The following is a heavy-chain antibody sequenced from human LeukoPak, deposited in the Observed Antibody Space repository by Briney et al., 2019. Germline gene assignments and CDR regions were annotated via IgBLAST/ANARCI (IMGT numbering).Heavy chain of an antibody. J-gene: IGHJ4*02. D-gene: IGHD3-22*01. Sequence: GESLKISCKGSGYSSTNYWIGWVRQMPGKGLEWMGITYPGDSNIRYSPSFQGQVTISADKSISTAYLQWSSLKASDTAMYYCARQNYYDRSGYYSGADYWGQGTLVTVSS. CDR3: ARQNYYDRSGYYSGADY. CDR1: GYSSTNYW. V-gene: IGHV5-51*01. CDR2: TYPGDSNI.